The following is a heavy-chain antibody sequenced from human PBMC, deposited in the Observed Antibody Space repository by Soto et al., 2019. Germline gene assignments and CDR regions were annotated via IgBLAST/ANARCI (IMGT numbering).Heavy chain of an antibody. CDR3: ARGGGYYGSGTYPFDY. CDR1: GYTFTNFG. D-gene: IGHD3-10*01. V-gene: IGHV1-18*01. CDR2: ISAYNGNT. J-gene: IGHJ4*01. Sequence: ASVKVSCKTSGYTFTNFGLSWVRQAPGQGLEWMGWISAYNGNTNYAQNFKSRVTMTTNTSTSTAYKKQRSMISDDTAVYYCARGGGYYGSGTYPFDYWG.